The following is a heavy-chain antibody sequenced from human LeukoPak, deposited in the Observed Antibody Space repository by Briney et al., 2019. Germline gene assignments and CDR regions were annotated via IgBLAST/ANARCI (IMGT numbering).Heavy chain of an antibody. CDR1: GFTFSSYA. CDR3: ARGSWELPPNYFDY. CDR2: ISSNGGST. D-gene: IGHD1-26*01. Sequence: GGSPRLSCAASGFTFSSYAMHWVRQAPGKGLEYVSAISSNGGSTYYANSVKGRFTISRDNSKNTLYLQMGSLRAEDMAVYYCARGSWELPPNYFDYWGQGTLVTVSS. V-gene: IGHV3-64*01. J-gene: IGHJ4*02.